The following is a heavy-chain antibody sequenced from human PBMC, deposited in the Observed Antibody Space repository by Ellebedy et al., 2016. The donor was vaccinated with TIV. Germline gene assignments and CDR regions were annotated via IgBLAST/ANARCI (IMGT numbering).Heavy chain of an antibody. D-gene: IGHD1-26*01. Sequence: PSETLSLTCTVSAGSISNYYWSWIRQAPGKGLEWVSSISSSSSYIYYADSVRGRFTISRDNAKNSLYLQMNSLRAEDTAVYYCARPSTVGATLCFDYWGRGTLVTVSS. J-gene: IGHJ4*02. CDR1: AGSISNYY. CDR3: ARPSTVGATLCFDY. V-gene: IGHV3-21*06. CDR2: ISSSSSYI.